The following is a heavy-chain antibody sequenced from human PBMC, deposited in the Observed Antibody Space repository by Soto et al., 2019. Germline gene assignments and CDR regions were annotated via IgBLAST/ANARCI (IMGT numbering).Heavy chain of an antibody. J-gene: IGHJ4*02. V-gene: IGHV2-5*02. CDR1: GFSLSTSGVG. Sequence: QITLKESGPTLVKPTQTLTLTCTFSGFSLSTSGVGVGWIRQPPGKALEWLALIYWDDDKRYSPSLKSRLTITKDTPKNQVVLTMTNMDPVDTATYYCAHSGGGEWLRSGPIDYWGQGTLVTVSS. D-gene: IGHD5-12*01. CDR3: AHSGGGEWLRSGPIDY. CDR2: IYWDDDK.